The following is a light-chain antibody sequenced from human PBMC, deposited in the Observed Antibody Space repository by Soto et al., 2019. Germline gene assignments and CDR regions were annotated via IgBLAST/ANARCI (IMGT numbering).Light chain of an antibody. J-gene: IGLJ2*01. CDR1: SGHSSYI. Sequence: QAVVTQSSSASACLGSSVKLTCTLSSGHSSYIIAWHQQQPGKAPRYLMKLEGSGSYNKGSGVPDRFSGSSSGADRYLTISNLQSEDEADYYCETLDSNTQVFGGGTKLTVL. V-gene: IGLV4-60*03. CDR2: LEGSGSY. CDR3: ETLDSNTQV.